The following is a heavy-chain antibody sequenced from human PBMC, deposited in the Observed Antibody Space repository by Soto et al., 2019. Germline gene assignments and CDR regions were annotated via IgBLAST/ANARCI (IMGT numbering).Heavy chain of an antibody. Sequence: QVQLVQSGAEVKKPESSVKVSCKAPGGTFSTYAISWVRQAPGQGLEWMGGIIPMFGTANYAQRFQDRVTITADESTNTVYMELSSLRDEDTAVYFCASGIQLWLRQINNGYSGWGQGTLVTVSS. CDR3: ASGIQLWLRQINNGYSG. CDR2: IIPMFGTA. D-gene: IGHD5-18*01. V-gene: IGHV1-69*12. CDR1: GGTFSTYA. J-gene: IGHJ4*02.